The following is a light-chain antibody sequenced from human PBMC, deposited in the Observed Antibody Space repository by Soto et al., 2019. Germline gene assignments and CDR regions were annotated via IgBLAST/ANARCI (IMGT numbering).Light chain of an antibody. CDR3: QTYNSARVT. J-gene: IGKJ4*01. Sequence: DIQMTQSPSSLSASVGDRVTITCRASQGSSNSLAWYQKSAGKSPKLLIYAASNLQSGVPSRFSGSGSGTDFSLTISILQPEDVATYYCQTYNSARVTFGGGTKVEIK. CDR2: AAS. V-gene: IGKV1-27*01. CDR1: QGSSNS.